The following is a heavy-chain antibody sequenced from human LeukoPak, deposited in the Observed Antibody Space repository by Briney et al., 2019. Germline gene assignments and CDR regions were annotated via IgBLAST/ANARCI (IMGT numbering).Heavy chain of an antibody. D-gene: IGHD3-22*01. CDR1: GFTVSSSY. Sequence: GGSLRLSCAASGFTVSSSYMTWVRQAPGKGLEWVSVIYSGGTTYYADSVKGRFTTSRDNSKNTLYLQMNSLRDEDTAVYYCASGRLDYYDTSGPYYWGQGALVTVSS. V-gene: IGHV3-66*01. CDR2: IYSGGTT. CDR3: ASGRLDYYDTSGPYY. J-gene: IGHJ4*02.